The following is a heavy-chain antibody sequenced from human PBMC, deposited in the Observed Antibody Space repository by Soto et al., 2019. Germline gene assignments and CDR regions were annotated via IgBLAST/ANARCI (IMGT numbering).Heavy chain of an antibody. CDR2: IYPEDSDT. J-gene: IGHJ3*02. Sequence: EVQLVQSGAEVKKPGESLKISCKGFGYTYPSYWIGWVRQMPGKGLEWMGLIYPEDSDTRYSPSFQGQVTISADKSISTAYLQWSSLKASDTAMYYCARRILLWSVRDAFDIWGQGTMVTVSS. V-gene: IGHV5-51*03. CDR1: GYTYPSYW. D-gene: IGHD3-10*01. CDR3: ARRILLWSVRDAFDI.